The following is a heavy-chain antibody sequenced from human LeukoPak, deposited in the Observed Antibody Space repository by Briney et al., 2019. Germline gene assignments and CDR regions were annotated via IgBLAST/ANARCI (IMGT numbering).Heavy chain of an antibody. CDR1: GFTFSSFG. V-gene: IGHV3-33*08. CDR2: IWYDASNK. CDR3: VRGVGVSRFNYFDP. D-gene: IGHD6-13*01. Sequence: GGSLRLSCAASGFTFSSFGVHWVRQAPGKGLEWVAVIWYDASNKYYADSVKGRFTISRDNSKNTLFLQMNSLRDDDTAVYYCVRGVGVSRFNYFDPWGQGTLVIVSS. J-gene: IGHJ5*02.